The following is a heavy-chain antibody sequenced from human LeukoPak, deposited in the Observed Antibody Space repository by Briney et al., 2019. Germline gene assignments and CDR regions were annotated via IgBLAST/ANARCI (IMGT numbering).Heavy chain of an antibody. J-gene: IGHJ6*03. CDR2: ISSSSSYI. CDR1: GFTFSSYS. CDR3: AREVSYDFGSGSYYYYMDV. Sequence: GGSLRLSCAASGFTFSSYSMNWVRQAPGKGLEWVSSISSSSSYIYYADSVKGRFTISRDNAKNSLYLQMNSLRAEDTAVYYCAREVSYDFGSGSYYYYMDVWGKGTTVTVSS. V-gene: IGHV3-21*01. D-gene: IGHD3-3*01.